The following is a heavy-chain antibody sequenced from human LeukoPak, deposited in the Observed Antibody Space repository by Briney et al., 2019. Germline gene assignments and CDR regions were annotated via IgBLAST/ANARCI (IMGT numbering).Heavy chain of an antibody. D-gene: IGHD6-13*01. CDR3: ARGGYSSSWYHFDY. CDR2: ISGSGGST. CDR1: GFTFSSYA. Sequence: PGGSLRLSCAASGFTFSSYAMSWVRQAPGKGLEWVSAISGSGGSTYYADSVKGRFTISRDNSKNTLFLQMNSLRAEDTAVYYCARGGYSSSWYHFDYWGQGTLVTVSS. V-gene: IGHV3-23*01. J-gene: IGHJ4*02.